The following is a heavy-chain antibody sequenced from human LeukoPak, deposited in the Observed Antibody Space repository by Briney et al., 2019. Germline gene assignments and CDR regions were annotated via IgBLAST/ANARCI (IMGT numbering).Heavy chain of an antibody. CDR3: ASEYYYDSGGYYLGLSFDI. Sequence: SQTLSLTCTVSGGSISSGSYYWSWLRQPAGKGLEWIGRIYTSGTTNYNPSLKSRVTISVDTSKNQFSLTLGSVTAADTAVYYCASEYYYDSGGYYLGLSFDIWGQGTLVTVSS. V-gene: IGHV4-61*02. J-gene: IGHJ3*02. D-gene: IGHD3-22*01. CDR1: GGSISSGSYY. CDR2: IYTSGTT.